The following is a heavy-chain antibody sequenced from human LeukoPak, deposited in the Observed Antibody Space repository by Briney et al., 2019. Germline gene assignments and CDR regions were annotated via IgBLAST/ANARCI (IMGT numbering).Heavy chain of an antibody. Sequence: GGSLRLSCAASGFTFSSYAMSWVRQAPGKGLEWVSAISGSGGSTYYADSVKGRFTISRDNAKNSLYLQMNSLRAEDTAVYYCARESGYDVDFDYWGQGTLVTVSS. CDR2: ISGSGGST. V-gene: IGHV3-23*01. CDR3: ARESGYDVDFDY. D-gene: IGHD5-12*01. CDR1: GFTFSSYA. J-gene: IGHJ4*02.